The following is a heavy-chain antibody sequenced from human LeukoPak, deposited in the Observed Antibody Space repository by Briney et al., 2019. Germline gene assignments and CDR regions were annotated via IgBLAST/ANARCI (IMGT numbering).Heavy chain of an antibody. D-gene: IGHD4-11*01. CDR3: AKDLGDYSNYVGYFDY. Sequence: PGGSLRLSCAASGFTFSSYGMHWVRQAPGKGLEWVAFIRYDGSNKYYADSVKGRLTISRDNSKNTLYLQMNSLRAEDTAVYYCAKDLGDYSNYVGYFDYWGQGTLVTVSS. J-gene: IGHJ4*02. CDR2: IRYDGSNK. CDR1: GFTFSSYG. V-gene: IGHV3-30*02.